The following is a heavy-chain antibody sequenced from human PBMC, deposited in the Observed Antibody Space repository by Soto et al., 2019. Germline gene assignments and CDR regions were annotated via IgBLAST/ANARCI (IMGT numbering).Heavy chain of an antibody. D-gene: IGHD2-15*01. CDR2: ISYDGSNK. Sequence: VGSLRLSCAASGFTFSSYGMHWVRQAPGKGLEWVAVISYDGSNKYYADSVKGRFTISRDNSKNTLYLQMNSLRAEDTAVYYCAKAQDIVVVVAATIFDYWGQGTLVTVSS. CDR1: GFTFSSYG. J-gene: IGHJ4*02. V-gene: IGHV3-30*18. CDR3: AKAQDIVVVVAATIFDY.